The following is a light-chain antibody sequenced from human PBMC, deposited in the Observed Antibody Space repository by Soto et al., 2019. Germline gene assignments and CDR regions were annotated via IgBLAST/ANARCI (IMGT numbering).Light chain of an antibody. Sequence: DIQMTQSPSTLSASVGDRVTITCRASQSISAYLAWYQQRPREAPKLLIYGGASLESGVPSRFSGSGSGTEFTLTISSLQPTDFATYYCHQYATSSPTFGQGTKLEI. CDR3: HQYATSSPT. J-gene: IGKJ2*01. CDR2: GGA. V-gene: IGKV1-5*01. CDR1: QSISAY.